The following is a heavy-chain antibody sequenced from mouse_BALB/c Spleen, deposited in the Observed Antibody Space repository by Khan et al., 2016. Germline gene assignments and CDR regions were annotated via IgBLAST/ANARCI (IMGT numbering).Heavy chain of an antibody. V-gene: IGHV1-81*01. CDR1: GYTFTDYV. CDR2: IYPGSNNI. J-gene: IGHJ4*01. CDR3: ARSGSLSYYTLDY. D-gene: IGHD3-1*01. Sequence: QVQLQQSGPELVKPGASVNMSCKASGYTFTDYVIGWVKQRTGQGLEWIGEIYPGSNNIYYNEKFKDKATLTADKSSSKAYMQLSSLTSEDSAVYFCARSGSLSYYTLDYWGQGASVTVSS.